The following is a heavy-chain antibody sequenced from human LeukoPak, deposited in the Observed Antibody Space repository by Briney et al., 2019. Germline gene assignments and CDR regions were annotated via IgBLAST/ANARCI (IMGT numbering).Heavy chain of an antibody. Sequence: GASVKVSCKASGYTFTGYGISWVRQAPGQGLEWMGWISPYNGNTNYAQKLQGRVTMTRDMSTSTVYMELSSLRSEDTAVYYCAREWELLLSFDYWGQGTLVTVSS. J-gene: IGHJ4*02. CDR2: ISPYNGNT. V-gene: IGHV1-18*01. CDR3: AREWELLLSFDY. D-gene: IGHD1-26*01. CDR1: GYTFTGYG.